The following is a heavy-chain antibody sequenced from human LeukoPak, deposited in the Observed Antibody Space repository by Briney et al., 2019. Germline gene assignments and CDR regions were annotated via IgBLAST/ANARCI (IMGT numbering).Heavy chain of an antibody. Sequence: ASVKVSCKASGYTFTSYDINWVRQATGQGLEWMGWMNPNSGNTGYAQKFQGRVNITRNTSISTAYMELSSLRSEDTAVYYCASLTATHARSDAFDIWGQGTMVTVSS. J-gene: IGHJ3*02. CDR1: GYTFTSYD. CDR2: MNPNSGNT. CDR3: ASLTATHARSDAFDI. V-gene: IGHV1-8*03. D-gene: IGHD5-18*01.